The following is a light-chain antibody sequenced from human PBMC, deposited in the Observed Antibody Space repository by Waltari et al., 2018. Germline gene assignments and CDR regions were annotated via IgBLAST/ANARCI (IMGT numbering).Light chain of an antibody. J-gene: IGKJ1*01. Sequence: EIVLTQSPGTMSLSPGERATLSCRASQSVGRTLAWYQQRPGQAPRLLMYGASIRAVYIPDRVAGSGSGTDFSLTINRLEPEDFAVYYCQHYVRLPVSFGQGTKVEIK. V-gene: IGKV3-20*01. CDR1: QSVGRT. CDR3: QHYVRLPVS. CDR2: GAS.